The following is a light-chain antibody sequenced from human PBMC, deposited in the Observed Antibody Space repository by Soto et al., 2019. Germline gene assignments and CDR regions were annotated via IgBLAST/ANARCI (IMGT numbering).Light chain of an antibody. CDR2: EGS. CDR1: SSDVGSYNL. V-gene: IGLV2-23*01. Sequence: QAVVTQPASVSGSPGQSITISCTGTSSDVGSYNLVSWYQQHPGKAPKLMIYEGSKRPSGVSNRFSGSKSGNTASLTISGLQPEDEADYYCCSYAGSSTHAVFGGGTQLTVL. J-gene: IGLJ7*01. CDR3: CSYAGSSTHAV.